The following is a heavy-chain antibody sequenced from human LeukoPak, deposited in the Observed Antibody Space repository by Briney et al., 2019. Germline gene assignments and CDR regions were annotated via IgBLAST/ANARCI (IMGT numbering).Heavy chain of an antibody. CDR2: ISGDSGKT. V-gene: IGHV1-18*04. J-gene: IGHJ4*02. CDR1: GYTFNSHG. CDR3: ARGIGRYYDFWSGYYQPHFDY. D-gene: IGHD3-3*01. Sequence: ASVKVSCKASGYTFNSHGITWVRQAPGQGLEWMGWISGDSGKTQYAQKFQGRVTMTRDTSTSTVYMELSSLRSEDTAVYYCARGIGRYYDFWSGYYQPHFDYWGQGTLVTVSS.